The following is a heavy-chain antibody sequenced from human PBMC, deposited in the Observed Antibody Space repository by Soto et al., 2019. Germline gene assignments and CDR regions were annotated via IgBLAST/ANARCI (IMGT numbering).Heavy chain of an antibody. CDR1: GFSLTTSGVG. CDR2: SYWDDDK. Sequence: QITLTESGPTLVKPTQTLTLTCAFSGFSLTTSGVGVAWIRQPPGKALECLGISYWDDDKRYSPSLRSRLTITKDTSKNQVVLTVTDMDPVDTGTYYCAHTIRGGLGYWGQGALVTVSS. CDR3: AHTIRGGLGY. D-gene: IGHD5-12*01. J-gene: IGHJ4*02. V-gene: IGHV2-5*02.